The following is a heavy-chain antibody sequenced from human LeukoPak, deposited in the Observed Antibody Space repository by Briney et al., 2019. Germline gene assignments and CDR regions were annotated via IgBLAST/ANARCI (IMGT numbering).Heavy chain of an antibody. CDR3: AKDLERYCSSTSCYTFDY. J-gene: IGHJ4*02. CDR1: GGTFSSYA. CDR2: IIPIFGTV. D-gene: IGHD2-2*02. V-gene: IGHV1-69*13. Sequence: ASVKVSCKASGGTFSSYAISWVRQAPGQGLEWTGGIIPIFGTVNYAQKFQGRVTITADESTSTAYMELSSLRSEDTAVYYCAKDLERYCSSTSCYTFDYWGQGTLVTVSS.